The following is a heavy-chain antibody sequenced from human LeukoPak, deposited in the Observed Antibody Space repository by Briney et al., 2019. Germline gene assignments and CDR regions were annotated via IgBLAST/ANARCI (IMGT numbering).Heavy chain of an antibody. V-gene: IGHV4-4*07. D-gene: IGHD6-13*01. Sequence: SETLSLTCTVSGGSISSYYWSWIRQPAGKGLEWIGRIYTSGSTNYNPSLKSRVTMSVDTSKNQFSLKLSSVTAADTAVYYCARDDPSSSWWGPREAYFDYWGQGTLVTVSS. CDR2: IYTSGST. J-gene: IGHJ4*02. CDR1: GGSISSYY. CDR3: ARDDPSSSWWGPREAYFDY.